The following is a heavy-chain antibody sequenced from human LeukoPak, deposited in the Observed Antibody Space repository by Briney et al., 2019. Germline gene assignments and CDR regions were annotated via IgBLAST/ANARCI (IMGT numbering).Heavy chain of an antibody. Sequence: GASVKVSCKASGGTFSSYAISWVRQAPGQGLEWMGGIIPIFGTANYAQKFQGRVTITADESTSTAYMELSSLRSEDTAVYYCTLGDRQQLDGNFDYWGQGTLVTVSS. CDR3: TLGDRQQLDGNFDY. V-gene: IGHV1-69*13. J-gene: IGHJ4*02. CDR1: GGTFSSYA. D-gene: IGHD6-13*01. CDR2: IIPIFGTA.